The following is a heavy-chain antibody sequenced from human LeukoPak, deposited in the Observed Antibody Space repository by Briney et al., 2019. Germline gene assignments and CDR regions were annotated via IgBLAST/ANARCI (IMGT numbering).Heavy chain of an antibody. V-gene: IGHV4-59*08. J-gene: IGHJ4*02. D-gene: IGHD5-18*01. CDR2: IYYSGST. CDR1: GGSISSYY. Sequence: SETLSLTCTVSGGSISSYYWSWIRQPPGKGLEWIGYIYYSGSTNYNPSLKSRVTISVDTSKNQFSLKLSSVTAADTAMYYCARTRGYSYGTYFDYWGQGTLVTVSS. CDR3: ARTRGYSYGTYFDY.